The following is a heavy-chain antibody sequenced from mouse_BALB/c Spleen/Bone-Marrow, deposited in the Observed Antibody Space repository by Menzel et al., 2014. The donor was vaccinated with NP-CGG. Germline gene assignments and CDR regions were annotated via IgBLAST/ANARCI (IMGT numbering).Heavy chain of an antibody. Sequence: QVTLKECGAELVKPGASVKLSCKASGYTFTSYYMFWVKQRPGQGLEWIGEINLSNGGTVFNEKFKSKVTLTVDKSSSTAYMQLSGLTSEDSAVYYCTRSAGTGFAYWAKGLCHCLC. CDR3: TRSAGTGFAY. J-gene: IGHJ3*01. CDR2: INLSNGGT. CDR1: GYTFTSYY. V-gene: IGHV1S81*02. D-gene: IGHD3-3*01.